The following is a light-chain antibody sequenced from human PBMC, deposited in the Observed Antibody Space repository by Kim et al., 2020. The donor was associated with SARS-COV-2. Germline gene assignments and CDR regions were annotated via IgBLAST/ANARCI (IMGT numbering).Light chain of an antibody. CDR1: SLRKYY. J-gene: IGLJ3*02. V-gene: IGLV3-19*01. Sequence: LGQTVRITCRGDSLRKYYGAWYQQKPGQAPILLIYNMNNRPSGIPDRFSVSTSGNTASLTITGARAEDEADYYCNSRYNSIDRLGVFGGGTQLTVL. CDR2: NMN. CDR3: NSRYNSIDRLGV.